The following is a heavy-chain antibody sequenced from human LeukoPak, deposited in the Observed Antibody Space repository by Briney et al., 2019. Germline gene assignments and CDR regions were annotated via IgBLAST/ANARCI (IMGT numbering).Heavy chain of an antibody. D-gene: IGHD3-16*01. CDR3: ARGALGAAMLA. CDR1: GFSFRDYY. J-gene: IGHJ4*02. V-gene: IGHV3-11*01. Sequence: TGGSLRLSCAASGFSFRDYYMSWIRQAPGKGLEWVSYISSSGSIRYYADSVKGRFTISRDNAKNSLYLQMNSLRAEDTAVYYCARGALGAAMLAWGQGTLVTVSS. CDR2: ISSSGSIR.